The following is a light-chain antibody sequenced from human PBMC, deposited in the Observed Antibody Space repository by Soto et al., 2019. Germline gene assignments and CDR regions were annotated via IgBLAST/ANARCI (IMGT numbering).Light chain of an antibody. CDR1: QSFSSN. V-gene: IGKV3-15*01. CDR2: GAS. CDR3: QQYNNWPPLT. Sequence: EIVMTQSPATLSVSPGERATLSCRASQSFSSNLAWYQQKPGQAPRLLIYGASTRATGIPARFSGSGSGTEFTLTISSLQSADFAVYYCQQYNNWPPLTFGGGTKVDI. J-gene: IGKJ4*01.